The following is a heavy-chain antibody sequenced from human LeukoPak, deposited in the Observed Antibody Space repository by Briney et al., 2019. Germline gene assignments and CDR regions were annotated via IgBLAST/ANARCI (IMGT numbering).Heavy chain of an antibody. CDR2: ISYDGSNK. CDR1: GFTFSSYG. J-gene: IGHJ3*02. D-gene: IGHD2-21*02. V-gene: IGHV3-30*03. CDR3: AREHVVVTALAPVDAFDI. Sequence: GGSLRLSCAASGFTFSSYGMHWVRQAPGKGLEWVAVISYDGSNKYYADSVKGRFTISRDNSKNTLYLQMNSLRAEDTAVYYCAREHVVVTALAPVDAFDIWGQGTMVTVSS.